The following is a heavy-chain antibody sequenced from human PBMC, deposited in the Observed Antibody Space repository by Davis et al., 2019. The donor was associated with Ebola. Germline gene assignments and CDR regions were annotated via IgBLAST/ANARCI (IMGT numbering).Heavy chain of an antibody. CDR3: ARPTVAARAFED. Sequence: PSETLSLTCTVSGGSFSSRAYYWGWIRQSPGKGLEWIGSIFYSGDTYYTPSLKSRVTFSIDTSKNQFSLRLSSVTAADTAVYYCARPTVAARAFEDWGQGTLVTVSS. V-gene: IGHV4-39*01. CDR1: GGSFSSRAYY. CDR2: IFYSGDT. D-gene: IGHD6-6*01. J-gene: IGHJ4*02.